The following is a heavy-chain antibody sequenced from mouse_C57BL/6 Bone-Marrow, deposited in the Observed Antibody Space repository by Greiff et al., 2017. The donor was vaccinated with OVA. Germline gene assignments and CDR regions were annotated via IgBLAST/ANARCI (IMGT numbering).Heavy chain of an antibody. CDR3: ARERWLRPSYFAY. Sequence: QVQLQQPGAELVKPGASVKLSCKASGYTFTSYWMQWVNQRPGQGLEWIGEIDPSDSYTNYNQKFKGKATLTVDTSSSTAYMQLSSLTSADSAVYYCARERWLRPSYFAYWGQGTTLTVSS. D-gene: IGHD2-3*01. CDR1: GYTFTSYW. J-gene: IGHJ2*01. V-gene: IGHV1-50*01. CDR2: IDPSDSYT.